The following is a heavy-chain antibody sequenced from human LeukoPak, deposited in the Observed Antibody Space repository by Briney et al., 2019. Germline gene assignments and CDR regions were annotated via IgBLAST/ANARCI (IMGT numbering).Heavy chain of an antibody. J-gene: IGHJ6*02. CDR2: ISSSSSYI. Sequence: GGSLRLSCAASGFTFDDYGMSWVRQAPGKGLEWVSSISSSSSYIYYADSVKGRFTISRDNAKNSLYLQMNSLKAEDTAVYYCARVVELVVVPAAIDQHYYYGMDVWGQGTTVTVSS. V-gene: IGHV3-21*01. D-gene: IGHD2-2*01. CDR1: GFTFDDYG. CDR3: ARVVELVVVPAAIDQHYYYGMDV.